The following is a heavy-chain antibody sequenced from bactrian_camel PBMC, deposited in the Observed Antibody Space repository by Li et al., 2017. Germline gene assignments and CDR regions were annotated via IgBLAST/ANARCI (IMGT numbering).Heavy chain of an antibody. Sequence: HVQLVESGGGLVQPGGSLRLSCAASGFTFSSNDMSWIRQAPGKGLEWVASMYAGRWDAYYADSVKGRFTISRDKAKNTLYLQLNSLKTEDTAMYYCAARSLPGVVPPLAESSYNIWGQGTQVTVS. V-gene: IGHV3-2*01. CDR3: AARSLPGVVPPLAESSYNI. D-gene: IGHD7*01. CDR2: MYAGRWDA. J-gene: IGHJ4*01. CDR1: GFTFSSND.